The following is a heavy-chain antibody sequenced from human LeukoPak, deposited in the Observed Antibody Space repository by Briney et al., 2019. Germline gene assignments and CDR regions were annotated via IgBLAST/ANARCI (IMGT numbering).Heavy chain of an antibody. V-gene: IGHV4-4*02. Sequence: SETLSLTCAVSGGSISSSNWWSWVRQPPGKGLEWIGEIYHSGSTNYNPSLKSRVTISVDKSKNQFSLKLSSVTAADTAVYYCARVRLYGDFPYYYYYYGMDVWGQGTTVTVSS. D-gene: IGHD4-17*01. CDR3: ARVRLYGDFPYYYYYYGMDV. CDR1: GGSISSSNW. J-gene: IGHJ6*02. CDR2: IYHSGST.